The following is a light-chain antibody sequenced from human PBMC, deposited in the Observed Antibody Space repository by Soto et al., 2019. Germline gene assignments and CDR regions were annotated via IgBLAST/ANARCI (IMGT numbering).Light chain of an antibody. J-gene: IGKJ5*01. V-gene: IGKV1-8*01. CDR3: QQYYSYPRIT. Sequence: AIRMTQSPSSFSASTGDRVTINCRASQGISSYLAWYQQKPRKAPKLLIYAASTLQSGVPSRFSGNGSGTNFTLSFSCLQFEDFATYYCQQYYSYPRITFGQGTRLEIK. CDR1: QGISSY. CDR2: AAS.